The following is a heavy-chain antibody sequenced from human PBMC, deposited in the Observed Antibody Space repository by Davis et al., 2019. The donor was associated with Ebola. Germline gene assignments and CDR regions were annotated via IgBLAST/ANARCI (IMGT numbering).Heavy chain of an antibody. D-gene: IGHD2-15*01. J-gene: IGHJ4*02. Sequence: PGGSLRLSCAASAFTFSNYDMSWVRQVPGKGLEWVSIVSGSGGHTHYLDSVRGRFTISRDNSKNTLYLQMNSLRAEDTATYYCARYCHYPDCSYFDCWGQGTVVAVSS. CDR3: ARYCHYPDCSYFDC. CDR2: VSGSGGHT. V-gene: IGHV3-23*01. CDR1: AFTFSNYD.